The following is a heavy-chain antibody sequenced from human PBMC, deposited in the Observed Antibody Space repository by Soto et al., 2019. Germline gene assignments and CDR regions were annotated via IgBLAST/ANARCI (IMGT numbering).Heavy chain of an antibody. Sequence: PGGSLRLSCAASGFTFSSYGMHCVRQAPGKGLEWVAVISYDGSNKYYADSVKGRFTISRDNSKNTLYLQMNSLRAEDTAVYYCAKDLIDCSSTSCELYYYYYYGMDVWGQGTTVTVSS. D-gene: IGHD2-2*01. CDR2: ISYDGSNK. CDR1: GFTFSSYG. J-gene: IGHJ6*02. CDR3: AKDLIDCSSTSCELYYYYYYGMDV. V-gene: IGHV3-30*18.